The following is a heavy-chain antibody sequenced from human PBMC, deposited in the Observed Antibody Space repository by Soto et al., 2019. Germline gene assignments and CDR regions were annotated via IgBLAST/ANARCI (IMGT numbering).Heavy chain of an antibody. CDR2: IYYGGST. D-gene: IGHD3-22*01. V-gene: IGHV4-30-4*01. Sequence: SETLSLTCTVSGGSISSGDYYWSWIRQPPGKGLEWIGYIYYGGSTYYNPSLKSRVTISVDTSKNQFSLKLSSVTAADTAVYYCARASDYYDSSGYPSRGAFDIWGQGTMVTVSS. CDR1: GGSISSGDYY. J-gene: IGHJ3*02. CDR3: ARASDYYDSSGYPSRGAFDI.